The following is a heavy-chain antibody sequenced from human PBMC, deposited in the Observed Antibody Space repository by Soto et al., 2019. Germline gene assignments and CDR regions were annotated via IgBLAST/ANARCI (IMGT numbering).Heavy chain of an antibody. J-gene: IGHJ4*02. V-gene: IGHV4-59*01. D-gene: IGHD4-17*01. CDR2: VFFTGST. CDR3: AREDGDFVYVH. Sequence: QVQLRESGPGLLRPSETLSLTCTVSGGSIRNYYLTWIRQSPGKGLEWIGHVFFTGSTKYSPSLESRVTLSVDTSQNQFSLSLTSVTTADTAVYYCAREDGDFVYVHWGQGTLVTVSS. CDR1: GGSIRNYY.